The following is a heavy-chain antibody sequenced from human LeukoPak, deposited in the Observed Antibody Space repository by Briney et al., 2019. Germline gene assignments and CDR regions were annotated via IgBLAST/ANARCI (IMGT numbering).Heavy chain of an antibody. CDR2: INPNSGGT. J-gene: IGHJ4*02. D-gene: IGHD4-17*01. CDR3: ARAYGDNTQSDY. Sequence: ASVKVSCKASGYTSTGYYMHWVRQAPGQGLEWMGWINPNSGGTNYAQKFQGRVTMTRDTSISTAYMELSRLRSDDTAVYYCARAYGDNTQSDYWGQGTLVTVSS. CDR1: GYTSTGYY. V-gene: IGHV1-2*02.